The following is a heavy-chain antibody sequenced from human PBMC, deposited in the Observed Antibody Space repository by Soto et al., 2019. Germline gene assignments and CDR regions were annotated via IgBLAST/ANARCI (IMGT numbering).Heavy chain of an antibody. CDR1: GGTFSSYA. Sequence: QVQLVQSGAEVKKPGSSVKVSCKASGGTFSSYAISWVRQAPGQGLEWMGGIIPIFGTANYAQKFQGRVTNTADKSPSTAYMELSRLKSEDTAVYYCAREGSASCSILEPSPDGMDVWGQGPTVAVSS. D-gene: IGHD2-2*01. CDR2: IIPIFGTA. V-gene: IGHV1-69*06. CDR3: AREGSASCSILEPSPDGMDV. J-gene: IGHJ6*02.